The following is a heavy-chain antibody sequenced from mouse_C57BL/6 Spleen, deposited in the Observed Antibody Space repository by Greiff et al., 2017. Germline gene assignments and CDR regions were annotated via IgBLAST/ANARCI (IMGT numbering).Heavy chain of an antibody. CDR1: GFTFSSYT. Sequence: EVMLVESGGGLVKPGGSLKLSCAASGFTFSSYTMSWVRQTPEKRLEWVATISGGGGNTYYPDSVKGRFTISRDNAKNTLYLQMSSLRSEDTALYYCARHEPYFDYWGQGTTLTVSS. V-gene: IGHV5-9*01. J-gene: IGHJ2*01. CDR3: ARHEPYFDY. CDR2: ISGGGGNT.